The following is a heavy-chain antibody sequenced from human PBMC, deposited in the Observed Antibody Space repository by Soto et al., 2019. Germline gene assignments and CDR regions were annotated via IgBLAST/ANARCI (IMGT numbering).Heavy chain of an antibody. CDR2: IYPGDSDT. D-gene: IGHD2-15*01. CDR3: ASLADFYYYYMDV. V-gene: IGHV5-51*01. Sequence: PGESLKISCKGSGYSFTSYWIGWVRQMPGKGLEWMGIIYPGDSDTRYSPSFQGQVTISADKSISTAYLQWSSLKASDTAMYYCASLADFYYYYMDVWGKGTTVTVSS. J-gene: IGHJ6*03. CDR1: GYSFTSYW.